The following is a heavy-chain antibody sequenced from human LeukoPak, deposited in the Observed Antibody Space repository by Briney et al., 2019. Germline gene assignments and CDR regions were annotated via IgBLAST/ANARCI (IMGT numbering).Heavy chain of an antibody. D-gene: IGHD4-17*01. Sequence: GGSLRLSCSAAGFTFRSYAMHWVRQAPGKGLEFVSVVSSNGGSTYYADSVKGRFTISRDNSKNTLYLQMSSLRAEDTAVYYCVKAGDYEYNWFDPWGQGTLVTVSS. CDR1: GFTFRSYA. CDR3: VKAGDYEYNWFDP. CDR2: VSSNGGST. J-gene: IGHJ5*02. V-gene: IGHV3-64D*09.